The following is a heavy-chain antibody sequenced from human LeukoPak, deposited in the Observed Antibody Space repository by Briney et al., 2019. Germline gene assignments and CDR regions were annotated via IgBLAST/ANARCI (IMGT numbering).Heavy chain of an antibody. Sequence: PETLSLTCTVSGGSISSDCWSWIRQPPGKQLEWIGNISYSVSTLYNPSLESRVTMSLDTSKNQFSLKLSSVTAADTAVYYCARGGVRFNSLDIDYWGQGTLVTVSS. V-gene: IGHV4-59*08. CDR1: GGSISSDC. J-gene: IGHJ4*02. CDR2: ISYSVST. CDR3: ARGGVRFNSLDIDY. D-gene: IGHD3-10*01.